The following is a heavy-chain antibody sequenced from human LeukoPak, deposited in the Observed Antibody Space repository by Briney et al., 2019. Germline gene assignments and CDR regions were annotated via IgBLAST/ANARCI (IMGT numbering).Heavy chain of an antibody. J-gene: IGHJ6*02. D-gene: IGHD4-23*01. CDR3: ARGLIQTTLGLYYYYGMDV. CDR2: INHSGST. V-gene: IGHV4-34*01. CDR1: GVSISSYY. Sequence: PSETLSLTCTVSGVSISSYYCSWIRQPPGKGLEWIGEINHSGSTNYNPSLKSRVTISVDTSKNQFSLKLSSVTAADTAVYYCARGLIQTTLGLYYYYGMDVWGQGTTVTVSS.